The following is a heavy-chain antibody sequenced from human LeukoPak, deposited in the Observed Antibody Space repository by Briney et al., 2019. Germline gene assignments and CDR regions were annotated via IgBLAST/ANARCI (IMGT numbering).Heavy chain of an antibody. CDR1: GYSFPSYW. CDR3: ARQWGGSGQDYDY. CDR2: IYPSDSKR. V-gene: IGHV5-51*01. D-gene: IGHD6-19*01. Sequence: GESLKISCKGSGYSFPSYWIGWVRQVPGKGLEWMGIIYPSDSKRKYNPSFQGQVTMSVDESITTAYLQWSSLKASDTAIYSCARQWGGSGQDYDYWGQGTFVSVSS. J-gene: IGHJ4*02.